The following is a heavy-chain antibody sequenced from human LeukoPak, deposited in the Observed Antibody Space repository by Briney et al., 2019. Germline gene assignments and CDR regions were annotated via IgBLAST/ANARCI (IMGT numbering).Heavy chain of an antibody. CDR1: GFTFSSYG. CDR2: IRYDGSNK. D-gene: IGHD3-10*01. CDR3: AKDFLGRGAMVRGVIIMEYMDV. V-gene: IGHV3-30*02. Sequence: PGGSLRLSCAASGFTFSSYGMHWVRQAPGKGLEWVAFIRYDGSNKYYADSVKGRFTISRDNSKNTLYRQMNSLRAEDTAVYYCAKDFLGRGAMVRGVIIMEYMDVWGKGTTVTISS. J-gene: IGHJ6*03.